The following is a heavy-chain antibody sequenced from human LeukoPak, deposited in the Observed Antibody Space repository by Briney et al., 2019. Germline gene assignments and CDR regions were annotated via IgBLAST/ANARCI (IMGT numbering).Heavy chain of an antibody. CDR1: GGSISSSSHY. J-gene: IGHJ4*02. CDR3: TRLLYDRSGYYFFDY. CDR2: VYYSGRT. V-gene: IGHV4-39*01. Sequence: SETLSLTCTVSGGSISSSSHYWGWIRQAPGEGLEWIGSVYYSGRTYDNPSLKSRVTTLVDTSKNQFSLRLSSVTPADTAVYYCTRLLYDRSGYYFFDYWGQGTLVTVSS. D-gene: IGHD3-22*01.